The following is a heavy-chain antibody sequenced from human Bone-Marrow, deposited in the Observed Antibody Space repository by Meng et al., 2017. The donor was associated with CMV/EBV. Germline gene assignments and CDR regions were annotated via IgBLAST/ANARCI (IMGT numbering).Heavy chain of an antibody. CDR3: ARESPRRSCTNNNCYKYTMDV. Sequence: ASVKVSCKASGYTFTGYYMHWVRQAPGQGLEWMGWINPNSGGTNYAQKFQGRVTMTRDTSISTAYMELSGLRSDDTAVYYCARESPRRSCTNNNCYKYTMDVWGQGNTVNV. V-gene: IGHV1-2*02. CDR2: INPNSGGT. D-gene: IGHD2-8*01. CDR1: GYTFTGYY. J-gene: IGHJ6*02.